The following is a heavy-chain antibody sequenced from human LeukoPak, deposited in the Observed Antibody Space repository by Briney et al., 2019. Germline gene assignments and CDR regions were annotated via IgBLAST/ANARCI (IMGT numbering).Heavy chain of an antibody. J-gene: IGHJ4*02. CDR3: ASNCQSYHFDY. CDR1: GGTFSSYA. Sequence: GASVKVSCKASGGTFSSYAISWVRQAPGPGLKWMGGIIPIFGTANYAQKFQGRVTITADKSTSTAYMELSSLRSEDTAVYYCASNCQSYHFDYWGQGTLVTVSS. CDR2: IIPIFGTA. D-gene: IGHD3-10*01. V-gene: IGHV1-69*06.